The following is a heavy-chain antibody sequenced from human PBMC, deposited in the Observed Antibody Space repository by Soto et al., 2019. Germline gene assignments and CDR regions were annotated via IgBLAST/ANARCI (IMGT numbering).Heavy chain of an antibody. D-gene: IGHD3-10*01. J-gene: IGHJ6*01. CDR3: ALSPFTIPRGVSHYYALDV. CDR1: GYTLTGYY. V-gene: IGHV1-2*02. CDR2: INPNSGGT. Sequence: VASVKVSCKASGYTLTGYYIHWMRQAPGQGLEWLGWINPNSGGTKYAQKFQGRVTMTRDTSISTVYMDLTRLKYDDTAVYYCALSPFTIPRGVSHYYALDVWGQGTTVTVSS.